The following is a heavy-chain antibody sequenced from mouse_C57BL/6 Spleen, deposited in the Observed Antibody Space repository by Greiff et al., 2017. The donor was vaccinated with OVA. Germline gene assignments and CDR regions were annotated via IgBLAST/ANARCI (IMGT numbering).Heavy chain of an antibody. CDR1: GYTFTSYW. CDR3: ARKELGLDY. V-gene: IGHV1-52*01. Sequence: QVQLQQPGAELVRPGSSVKLSCKASGYTFTSYWMHWVKQRPIQGLEWIGNIDPSDSETHYNEKFKDKATLTVDKSSSTAYMQLSSLTSEDSAGYYCARKELGLDYWGQGTTLTVSS. D-gene: IGHD4-1*01. J-gene: IGHJ2*01. CDR2: IDPSDSET.